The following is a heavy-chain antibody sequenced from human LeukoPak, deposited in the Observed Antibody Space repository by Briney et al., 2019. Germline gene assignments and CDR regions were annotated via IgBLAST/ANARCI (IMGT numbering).Heavy chain of an antibody. CDR2: IYSGGST. J-gene: IGHJ4*02. CDR1: GFTVSSNY. CDR3: AKDGEGFLEWSPPLGY. V-gene: IGHV3-66*01. D-gene: IGHD3-3*01. Sequence: GSLRLSCAASGFTVSSNYMNWVRQAPGKGLEWVSVIYSGGSTYYADSVKGRFTISRDSSKNMLYLEMNSLRAEDTAVYYCAKDGEGFLEWSPPLGYWGQGTPVTVSS.